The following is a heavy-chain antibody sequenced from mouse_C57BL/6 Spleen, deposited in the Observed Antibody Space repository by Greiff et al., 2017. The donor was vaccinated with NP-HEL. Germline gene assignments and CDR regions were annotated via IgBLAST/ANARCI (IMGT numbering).Heavy chain of an antibody. CDR2: INPSSGYT. CDR1: GYTFTSYW. CDR3: ARFITTVVAHFDY. D-gene: IGHD1-1*01. Sequence: VQLQQSGAELAKPGASVKLSCKASGYTFTSYWMHWVKQRPGQGLEWIGYINPSSGYTKYNQKFKDKATLTADKSSSTAYMQLSSLTYEDSAVYYCARFITTVVAHFDYWGQGTTLTVSS. J-gene: IGHJ2*01. V-gene: IGHV1-7*01.